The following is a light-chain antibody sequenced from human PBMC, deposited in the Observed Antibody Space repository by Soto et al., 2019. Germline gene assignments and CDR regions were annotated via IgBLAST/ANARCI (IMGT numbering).Light chain of an antibody. CDR2: KAS. CDR1: RTISSW. Sequence: DIQMTQSPSTLSGSVGDRVTSTCRASRTISSWLAWYQQKPGKAPKLLIYKASSLESGVPSRFSGSGSGTEFTLTISSLQPDDFATYYCQQYNSYSPRWTFGQGTKVDIK. J-gene: IGKJ1*01. V-gene: IGKV1-5*03. CDR3: QQYNSYSPRWT.